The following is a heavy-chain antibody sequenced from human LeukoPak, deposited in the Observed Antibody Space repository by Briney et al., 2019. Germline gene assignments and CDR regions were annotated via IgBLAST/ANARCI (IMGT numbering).Heavy chain of an antibody. CDR2: IRYDGSNK. Sequence: PGGSLRLSCAASGFTFSSYGMHWVRQAPGKGLEWVAFIRYDGSNKYYADSVKGRFTISRDNSKNTPYLQMNSLRAEDTAVYYCAKDMDIVVVVAATLFDYWGQGTLVTVSS. D-gene: IGHD2-15*01. J-gene: IGHJ4*02. CDR1: GFTFSSYG. V-gene: IGHV3-30*02. CDR3: AKDMDIVVVVAATLFDY.